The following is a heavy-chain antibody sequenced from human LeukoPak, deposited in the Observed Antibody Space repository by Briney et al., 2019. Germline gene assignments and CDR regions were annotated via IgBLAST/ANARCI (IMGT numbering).Heavy chain of an antibody. CDR3: AHLLLWFGESPFDY. J-gene: IGHJ4*02. Sequence: SGPTLVKPTQTLTLTCTFSGFSLSTSGVGVGWIRQPPGKALEWLSLIYWNDDKRYSPSLKSRLTITKDTSKNQVVLTMTNMDPVDTATYYCAHLLLWFGESPFDYWGQGTLVTVSS. D-gene: IGHD3-10*01. CDR1: GFSLSTSGVG. V-gene: IGHV2-5*01. CDR2: IYWNDDK.